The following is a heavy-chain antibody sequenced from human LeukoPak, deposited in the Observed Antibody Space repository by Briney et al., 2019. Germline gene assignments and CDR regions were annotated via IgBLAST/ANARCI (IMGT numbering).Heavy chain of an antibody. J-gene: IGHJ3*02. V-gene: IGHV5-51*01. CDR1: GYFFSNYW. CDR3: ARHSTSHSSDAFDI. Sequence: GKSLKISCKAFGYFFSNYWIGWVRQMPGKGLEWMGIIYAGASHTRYRPSFQGQVTISVDKSITTAYLQWNSLKASDSAIYYCARHSTSHSSDAFDIWGQGTLVIV. CDR2: IYAGASHT. D-gene: IGHD6-6*01.